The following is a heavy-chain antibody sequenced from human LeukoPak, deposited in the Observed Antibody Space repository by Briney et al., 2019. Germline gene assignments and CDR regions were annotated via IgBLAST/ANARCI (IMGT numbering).Heavy chain of an antibody. D-gene: IGHD3-3*01. CDR2: IYYSGST. CDR3: ARSYYDFWSGYSPNWFDP. V-gene: IGHV4-59*08. Sequence: SSETLYLTCTVSGGSISSYYWSWIRQPPGKGLEWIGYIYYSGSTNYNPSLKSRVTISVDTSKNRFSLKLSSVTAADTAVYYCARSYYDFWSGYSPNWFDPWGQGTLVTVSS. J-gene: IGHJ5*02. CDR1: GGSISSYY.